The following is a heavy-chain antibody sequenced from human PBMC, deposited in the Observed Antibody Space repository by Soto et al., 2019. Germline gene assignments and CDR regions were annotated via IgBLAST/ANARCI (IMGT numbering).Heavy chain of an antibody. CDR3: ARRRMVRGVSPLSDYYYYMDV. D-gene: IGHD3-10*01. J-gene: IGHJ6*03. Sequence: EVQLVESGGGLVKPGGSLRLSCAASGFTFSSYSMNWVRQAPGKGLEWVSSISSSSSYIYYADSVKGRFTISRDNAKNSLYLQMNSLRAEDTAVYYCARRRMVRGVSPLSDYYYYMDVWGKGTTVTVSS. V-gene: IGHV3-21*01. CDR2: ISSSSSYI. CDR1: GFTFSSYS.